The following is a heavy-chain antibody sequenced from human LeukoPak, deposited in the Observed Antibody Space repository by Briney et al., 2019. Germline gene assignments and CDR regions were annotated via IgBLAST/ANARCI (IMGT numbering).Heavy chain of an antibody. CDR2: IWTDGGT. D-gene: IGHD5-24*01. V-gene: IGHV4-4*07. CDR3: ARDAYNSDAFDI. CDR1: GGSISSYY. Sequence: SETLSLTCTVSGGSISSYYWSWIRQPAGKGLEWIGRIWTDGGTSYKPSLKSRVTISADTSKNQFSLKLSSVTAADTAVYYCARDAYNSDAFDIWGQGTMVTVSS. J-gene: IGHJ3*02.